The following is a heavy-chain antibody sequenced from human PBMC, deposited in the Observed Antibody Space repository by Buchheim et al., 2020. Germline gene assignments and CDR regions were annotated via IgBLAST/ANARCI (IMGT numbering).Heavy chain of an antibody. CDR1: EFTFRTYD. CDR3: AKTACTWFNGGCRRVDYFDY. Sequence: VQLLESGGGLIQPGGSLRLSCTTFEFTFRTYDMSWVRLAPGKGLEWVADISGSGESTYYADSVKGRFTISRDNIEKSLFLQMNSLRAEDTAVYYCAKTACTWFNGGCRRVDYFDYWGQGALVTVSS. V-gene: IGHV3-23*01. CDR2: ISGSGEST. J-gene: IGHJ4*02. D-gene: IGHD4-23*01.